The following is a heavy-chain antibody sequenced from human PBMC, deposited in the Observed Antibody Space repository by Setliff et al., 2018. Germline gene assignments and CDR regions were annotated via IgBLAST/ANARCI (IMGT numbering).Heavy chain of an antibody. D-gene: IGHD3-22*01. CDR2: IYYSGSA. V-gene: IGHV4-39*07. Sequence: SETLSLTCTVSGGSISSSSYYWGWIRQPPGKGLEWIGSIYYSGSAYYNPSLKSRVTISVDTSKNQFSLKLNSVTAADTAVYYCARSGYYSIDAFDIWGQGTMVTVSS. CDR3: ARSGYYSIDAFDI. CDR1: GGSISSSSYY. J-gene: IGHJ3*02.